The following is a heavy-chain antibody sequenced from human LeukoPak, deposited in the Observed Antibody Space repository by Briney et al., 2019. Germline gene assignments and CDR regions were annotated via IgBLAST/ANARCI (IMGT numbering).Heavy chain of an antibody. V-gene: IGHV3-21*04. CDR1: GFTFSSYS. D-gene: IGHD3-10*01. Sequence: TGGSLRLSCAASGFTFSSYSMNWVRQAPGKGLEWVSSISSSSSYIYYADSVKGRFTISRDNAKNSLYLQMNNLRAEDTAVYYCARANRYYGSSFDPWGQGTLVTVSS. CDR3: ARANRYYGSSFDP. CDR2: ISSSSSYI. J-gene: IGHJ5*02.